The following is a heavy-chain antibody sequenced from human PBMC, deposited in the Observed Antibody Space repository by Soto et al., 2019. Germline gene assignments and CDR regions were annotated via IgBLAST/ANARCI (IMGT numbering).Heavy chain of an antibody. CDR2: IYYSGST. Sequence: QVQLQESGPGLVKPSQTLSLTCTVSGGSISSGGYYWSWIRQHPGKGLEWIGYIYYSGSTYYNPSLKSXXTXSXXTSKNQFSLKLSSVTAADTAVYYCAVASGYNWFDPWGQGTLVTVSS. CDR3: AVASGYNWFDP. J-gene: IGHJ5*02. V-gene: IGHV4-31*03. D-gene: IGHD3-3*01. CDR1: GGSISSGGYY.